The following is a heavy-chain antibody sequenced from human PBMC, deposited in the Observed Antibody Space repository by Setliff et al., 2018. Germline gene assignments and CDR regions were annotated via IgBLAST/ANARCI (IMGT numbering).Heavy chain of an antibody. CDR3: LGLVRYCTKIACQATSGDEV. V-gene: IGHV1-18*01. Sequence: ASVKVSCKASGYTLSNSILSWVRQAPGQGLGWVGWISAYNGKTYFAQKFQDRITLTTDTSTNTGYLELRGLRSDDTAVYYCLGLVRYCTKIACQATSGDEVWGLGTLVTVSS. D-gene: IGHD2-8*01. CDR2: ISAYNGKT. J-gene: IGHJ4*02. CDR1: GYTLSNSI.